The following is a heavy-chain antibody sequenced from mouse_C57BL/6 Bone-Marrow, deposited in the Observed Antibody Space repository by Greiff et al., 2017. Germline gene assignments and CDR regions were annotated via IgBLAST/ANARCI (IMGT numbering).Heavy chain of an antibody. V-gene: IGHV3-6*01. D-gene: IGHD1-1*01. CDR2: ISYDGSN. Sequence: VQLQQSGPGLVKPSQSLSLTCSVTGYSITSGYYWNWIRQFPGNKLEWMGYISYDGSNNYNPSLKNRISITRDTSKNQFFLKLNSVTTEDTATYYCARKRCWYFDVWGTGTTVTVSS. CDR3: ARKRCWYFDV. CDR1: GYSITSGYY. J-gene: IGHJ1*03.